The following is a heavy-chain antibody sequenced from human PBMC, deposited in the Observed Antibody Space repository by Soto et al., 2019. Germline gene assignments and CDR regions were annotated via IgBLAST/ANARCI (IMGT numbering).Heavy chain of an antibody. V-gene: IGHV3-33*06. CDR1: GFTFSSYG. J-gene: IGHJ1*01. CDR3: AKDGSSIVEVTAGI. Sequence: GGSLRLSCAASGFTFSSYGMHWVRQAPGKGLEWVAVIWYDGSNKYYADSGKGRFTISRDNSKNTLYLQMNSLRAEDTAVYYCAKDGSSIVEVTAGIGGQGTLVTAPQ. CDR2: IWYDGSNK. D-gene: IGHD2-2*02.